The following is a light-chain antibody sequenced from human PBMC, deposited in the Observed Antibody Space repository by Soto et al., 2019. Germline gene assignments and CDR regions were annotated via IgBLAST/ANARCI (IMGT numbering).Light chain of an antibody. Sequence: QSALTQPASVSGSPGQSITISCTGTSSDVGSYNLVSWYQQHPGKAPKLMIYEGSKRPSGVSNRFSGSKSGNTAYLTISGLQAEYEADYYCCSYAGSSTSVVCGGGTKLTVL. V-gene: IGLV2-23*01. CDR2: EGS. J-gene: IGLJ2*01. CDR1: SSDVGSYNL. CDR3: CSYAGSSTSVV.